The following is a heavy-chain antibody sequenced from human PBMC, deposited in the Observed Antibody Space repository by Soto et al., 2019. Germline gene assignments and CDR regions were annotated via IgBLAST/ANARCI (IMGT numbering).Heavy chain of an antibody. CDR1: GFTFSSYA. Sequence: QVQLVESGGGVVQPGRSLRLSCAASGFTFSSYAMHWVRQAPGKGLEWVAVISYDGSNKYYADSVKGRFTISRDNSKNTLYLQMNSLRAEDTAVYYCARVASRFSSGWYVLYYGMDVWGQGTTVTVSS. J-gene: IGHJ6*02. CDR3: ARVASRFSSGWYVLYYGMDV. D-gene: IGHD6-19*01. CDR2: ISYDGSNK. V-gene: IGHV3-30-3*01.